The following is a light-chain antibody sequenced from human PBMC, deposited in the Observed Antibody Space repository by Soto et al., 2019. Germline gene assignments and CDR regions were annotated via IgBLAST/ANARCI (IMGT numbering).Light chain of an antibody. CDR1: QSVLYSSNNKNY. V-gene: IGKV4-1*01. Sequence: DIVMTQSPDSLAVSLGERATINCKSSQSVLYSSNNKNYLAWYQQKPGQPPKLLIYWASTRESGVPDRFSGSGSGTDFTLTISSLQAEDVAVYYSPQYYSTPCTFGQGTKV. J-gene: IGKJ1*01. CDR2: WAS. CDR3: PQYYSTPCT.